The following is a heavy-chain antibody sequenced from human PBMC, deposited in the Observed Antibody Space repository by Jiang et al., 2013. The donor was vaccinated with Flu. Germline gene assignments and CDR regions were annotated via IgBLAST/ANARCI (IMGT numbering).Heavy chain of an antibody. V-gene: IGHV7-4-1*02. Sequence: FTSYAMNWVRQAPGQGLEWMGWINTNTGNPTYAQGFTGRFVFSLDTSVSTAYLQISSLKAEDTAVYYCARDSGGDSNLYYYYYGMDVWGQGTTVTVSS. CDR3: ARDSGGDSNLYYYYYGMDV. CDR1: FTSYA. CDR2: INTNTGNP. D-gene: IGHD3-10*01. J-gene: IGHJ6*02.